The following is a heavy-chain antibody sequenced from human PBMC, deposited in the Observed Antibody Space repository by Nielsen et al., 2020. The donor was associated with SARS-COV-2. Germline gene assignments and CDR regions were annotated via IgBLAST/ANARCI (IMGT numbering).Heavy chain of an antibody. CDR1: GFTFSSYA. Sequence: GGSLRLSCAASGFTFSSYAMHWVRQAPGKGLEWVAVISYDGSNKYYADSVKGRFTISRDNSKNTLYLQMNSLRAEDTAVYYCARDYTMVRGVTIYYYGMDVWGQRTTVTVSS. J-gene: IGHJ6*02. CDR2: ISYDGSNK. V-gene: IGHV3-30-3*01. D-gene: IGHD3-10*01. CDR3: ARDYTMVRGVTIYYYGMDV.